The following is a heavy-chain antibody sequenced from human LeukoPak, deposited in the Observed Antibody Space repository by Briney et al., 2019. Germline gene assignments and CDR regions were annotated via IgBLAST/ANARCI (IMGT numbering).Heavy chain of an antibody. Sequence: GGSLRLSCAASGFTFSTYAMSWVRQAPGKGLEWVSGISGSGDNTNYADSVKGRFTISRDNAKNSLYLQMNSLRAEDTAVYYCARDRAYSSSWYDYYYYYYMDVWGKGTTVTVSS. CDR2: ISGSGDNT. CDR3: ARDRAYSSSWYDYYYYYYMDV. J-gene: IGHJ6*03. V-gene: IGHV3-23*01. CDR1: GFTFSTYA. D-gene: IGHD6-13*01.